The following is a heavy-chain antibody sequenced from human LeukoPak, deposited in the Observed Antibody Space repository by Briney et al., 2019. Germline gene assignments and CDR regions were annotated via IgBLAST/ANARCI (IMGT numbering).Heavy chain of an antibody. CDR2: INHSGST. CDR3: ARGRLARSPYFDY. D-gene: IGHD6-19*01. V-gene: IGHV4-34*01. J-gene: IGHJ4*02. Sequence: SETLSLTCAVYGGSFSGYYWSWIRQPPGKGLEWIGEINHSGSTNYNPSLKNRVTISVETSKNQFSLNLSSVPAADTAVYYCARGRLARSPYFDYWGQGTLVTVSS. CDR1: GGSFSGYY.